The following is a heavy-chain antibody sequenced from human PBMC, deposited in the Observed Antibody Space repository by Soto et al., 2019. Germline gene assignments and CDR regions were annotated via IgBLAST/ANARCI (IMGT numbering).Heavy chain of an antibody. V-gene: IGHV6-1*01. CDR2: AHYRSNWYI. D-gene: IGHD4-17*01. CDR3: ARDSITKNYGGGGMDV. J-gene: IGHJ6*02. CDR1: GDSVSSNHAT. Sequence: PSQTLSLTCAISGDSVSSNHATWDWVRQSPSIGLEWLGRAHYRSNWYIDYAVSVKSRVTINVDTSKNQFSLQLNSVTPEDTAVYYCARDSITKNYGGGGMDVWDQGTTVTVSS.